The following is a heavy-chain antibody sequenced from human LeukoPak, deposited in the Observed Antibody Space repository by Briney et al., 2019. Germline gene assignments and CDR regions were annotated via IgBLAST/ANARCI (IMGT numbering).Heavy chain of an antibody. J-gene: IGHJ3*02. CDR3: ARDRAIVVVITTGFDAFDI. V-gene: IGHV1-2*02. CDR2: INPNSGGT. Sequence: ASVKVSCKASGYIFTGYYMHWVRQAPGQGLEWMGWINPNSGGTNYAQKFQGRVTMTRDTSISTAYMELSRLRSDDTAVYYCARDRAIVVVITTGFDAFDIWGQGTMVTVSS. D-gene: IGHD3-22*01. CDR1: GYIFTGYY.